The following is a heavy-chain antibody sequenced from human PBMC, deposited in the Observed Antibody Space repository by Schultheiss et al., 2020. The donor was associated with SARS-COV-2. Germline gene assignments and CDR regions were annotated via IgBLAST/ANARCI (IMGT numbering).Heavy chain of an antibody. CDR2: IYYSGST. D-gene: IGHD3-10*01. J-gene: IGHJ5*02. Sequence: SETLSLTCAVYGGSFSGYYWSWIRQPPGKGLEWIGSIYYSGSTYSNPSLKSRVTISVDTSKNQFSLKLSSVTAADTAVYYCARHLNYYGSGRVGNWFDPWGQGNRVTV. CDR3: ARHLNYYGSGRVGNWFDP. CDR1: GGSFSGYY. V-gene: IGHV4-34*01.